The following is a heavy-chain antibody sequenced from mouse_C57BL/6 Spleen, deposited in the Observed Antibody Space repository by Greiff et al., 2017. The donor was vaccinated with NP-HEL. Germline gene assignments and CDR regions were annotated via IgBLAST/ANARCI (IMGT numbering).Heavy chain of an antibody. D-gene: IGHD2-5*01. J-gene: IGHJ3*01. CDR2: IYPGDGDT. Sequence: VKVVESGAELVKPGASVKISCKASGYAFSSYWMNWVKQRPGKGLEWIGQIYPGDGDTNYNGKFKGKATLTADKSSSTAYMQRSSLTSEDSAVYFCARGEYSKKRAWFAYWGQGTLVTVSA. CDR3: ARGEYSKKRAWFAY. V-gene: IGHV1-80*01. CDR1: GYAFSSYW.